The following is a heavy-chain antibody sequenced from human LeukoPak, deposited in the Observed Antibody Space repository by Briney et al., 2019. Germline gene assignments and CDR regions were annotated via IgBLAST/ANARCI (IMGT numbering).Heavy chain of an antibody. Sequence: ASVKVSCKASGYIFTTYTINWVRQAPGQGLEWMGWISAYNGNTNYAQKLQGRVTMTTDTSTSTAYMELRSLRSDDTAVYYCARDHGGYGDYWGQGTLVTVSS. V-gene: IGHV1-18*01. CDR1: GYIFTTYT. CDR3: ARDHGGYGDY. J-gene: IGHJ4*02. CDR2: ISAYNGNT. D-gene: IGHD5-12*01.